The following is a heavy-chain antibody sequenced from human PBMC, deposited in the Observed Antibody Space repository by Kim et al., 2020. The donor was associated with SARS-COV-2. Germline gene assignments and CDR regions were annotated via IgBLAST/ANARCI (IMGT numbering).Heavy chain of an antibody. J-gene: IGHJ4*02. Sequence: YYTPSLKRRVTISVDTSKNQFSLKLSSVTAADTAVYYCARVRGSSGLLDYWGQGTLVTVSS. D-gene: IGHD3-10*01. V-gene: IGHV4-31*02. CDR3: ARVRGSSGLLDY.